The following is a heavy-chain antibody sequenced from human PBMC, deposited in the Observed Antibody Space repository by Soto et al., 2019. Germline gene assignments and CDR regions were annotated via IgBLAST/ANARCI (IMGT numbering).Heavy chain of an antibody. Sequence: QVQRLQSGAEVKKPGASVKVSCKASGYTFTSYGITWVRQAPGQGLEWMGWISAYNGNTNYAQKLQGRVTMTTDTSTSTGYMELRSLRSDDTAGYYCASDPSQYSSRWYWFDPWGQGTLVTVSS. CDR3: ASDPSQYSSRWYWFDP. V-gene: IGHV1-18*01. CDR2: ISAYNGNT. CDR1: GYTFTSYG. J-gene: IGHJ5*02. D-gene: IGHD6-13*01.